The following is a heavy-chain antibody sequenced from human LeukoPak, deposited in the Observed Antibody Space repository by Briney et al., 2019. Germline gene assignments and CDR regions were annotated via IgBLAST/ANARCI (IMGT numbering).Heavy chain of an antibody. CDR2: INQDGSEK. D-gene: IGHD2-2*02. J-gene: IGHJ5*02. V-gene: IGHV3-7*01. CDR3: ARRCSSTSCYTSNNWFDP. CDR1: GFTFSTYW. Sequence: TGGSLRLSCAASGFTFSTYWMNWVRQAPGEGLEWVANINQDGSEKYYVDSVKGRFTISRDNAKSSLYLQMNSLRAEDTAVYYCARRCSSTSCYTSNNWFDPWGQGTLVTVSS.